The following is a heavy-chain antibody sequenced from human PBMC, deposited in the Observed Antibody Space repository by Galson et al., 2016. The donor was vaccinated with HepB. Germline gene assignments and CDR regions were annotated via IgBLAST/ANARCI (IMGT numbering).Heavy chain of an antibody. CDR3: VTERRTSSWCF. D-gene: IGHD6-13*01. J-gene: IGHJ1*01. CDR1: GFAFNSYV. V-gene: IGHV3-33*01. Sequence: SLRLSCAASGFAFNSYVMHWIRQAPGKGLEWVAVIWYDGSNKFYEDSLRGRFTISRDNSKNTLYLQMDSLRAEDTAVYSCVTERRTSSWCFWGQGTLVTVSS. CDR2: IWYDGSNK.